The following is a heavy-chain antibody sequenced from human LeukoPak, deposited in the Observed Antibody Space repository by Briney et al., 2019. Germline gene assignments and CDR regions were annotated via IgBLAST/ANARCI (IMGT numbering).Heavy chain of an antibody. Sequence: GFSVKVSCKASGGTFSSYAISWVRQAPGQGLEWMGGIIPIFGTANYAQKLQGRVTITTDESTSTAYMELSSLRSEDTAVYYCARARPNYYDSSGYYYLDYWGQGTLVTVSS. J-gene: IGHJ4*02. D-gene: IGHD3-22*01. V-gene: IGHV1-69*05. CDR1: GGTFSSYA. CDR2: IIPIFGTA. CDR3: ARARPNYYDSSGYYYLDY.